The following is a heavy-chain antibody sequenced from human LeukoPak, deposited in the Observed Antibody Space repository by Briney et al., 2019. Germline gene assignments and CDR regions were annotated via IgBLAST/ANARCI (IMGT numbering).Heavy chain of an antibody. CDR2: IYYSGST. D-gene: IGHD4-11*01. V-gene: IGHV4-59*01. CDR3: ASSDYSLPPYFHH. J-gene: IGHJ1*01. Sequence: SEGLSLTCTVSGDSISSSFWSWIRQPPGKGLEWIGFIYYSGSTNYNPSLESRVTISVDTSKNQFSLKLSSVTAADTAVYYCASSDYSLPPYFHHWGQGTLVTAAS. CDR1: GDSISSSF.